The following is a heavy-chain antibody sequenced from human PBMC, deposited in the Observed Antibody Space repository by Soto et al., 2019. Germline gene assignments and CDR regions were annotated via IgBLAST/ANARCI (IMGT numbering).Heavy chain of an antibody. J-gene: IGHJ5*02. Sequence: GASVKVSCKASGYTFTSYAMHWVRQAPGQRLEWMGWINAGNGNTKYSQKFQGRVTITADTSTSTAYMELSSLRSEDTAVYYCARGRRNSGDYVYWFDPWGQGTLVTVSS. CDR2: INAGNGNT. V-gene: IGHV1-3*01. D-gene: IGHD4-17*01. CDR3: ARGRRNSGDYVYWFDP. CDR1: GYTFTSYA.